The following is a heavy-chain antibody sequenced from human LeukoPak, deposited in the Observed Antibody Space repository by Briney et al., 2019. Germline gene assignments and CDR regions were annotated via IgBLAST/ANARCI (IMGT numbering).Heavy chain of an antibody. CDR3: AKDMGITMVRGVIIKGRAFDI. CDR2: ISGSGGST. Sequence: GGSLRLSCAASXFTVSSNYMSWVRQAPGKGLEWVSAISGSGGSTYYADSVKGRFTISRDNSKNTLYLQMNSLRAEDTAVYYCAKDMGITMVRGVIIKGRAFDIWGQGTMVTVSS. D-gene: IGHD3-10*01. CDR1: XFTVSSNY. J-gene: IGHJ3*02. V-gene: IGHV3-23*01.